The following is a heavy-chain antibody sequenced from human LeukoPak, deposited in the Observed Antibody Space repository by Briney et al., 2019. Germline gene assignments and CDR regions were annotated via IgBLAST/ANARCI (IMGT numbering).Heavy chain of an antibody. Sequence: SETLSLTCTVSGGSIGSYYWSWIRQPPGKGLEWIGYIYYSRTTNYNPSLKSRVTISSDTSENQFSLKLTSVTAADTAVYYCARREWALQYFDLWGRGTLVTVSS. CDR1: GGSIGSYY. CDR3: ARREWALQYFDL. J-gene: IGHJ2*01. V-gene: IGHV4-59*01. CDR2: IYYSRTT. D-gene: IGHD5-24*01.